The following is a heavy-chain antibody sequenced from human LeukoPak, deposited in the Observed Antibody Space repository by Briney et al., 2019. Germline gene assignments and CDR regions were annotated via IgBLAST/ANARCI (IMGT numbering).Heavy chain of an antibody. CDR1: GFTFSRSW. CDR2: IKQDGSEK. V-gene: IGHV3-7*01. J-gene: IGHJ6*03. Sequence: GGSLRLSCTASGFTFSRSWMNWIRQAPGKGLEWVANIKQDGSEKYYVDSVKGRFTISRDNARNSLFLHMYSLRAEDTAVYYCARGATVTTNYYYYMDAWGKGTTVTVSS. CDR3: ARGATVTTNYYYYMDA. D-gene: IGHD4-17*01.